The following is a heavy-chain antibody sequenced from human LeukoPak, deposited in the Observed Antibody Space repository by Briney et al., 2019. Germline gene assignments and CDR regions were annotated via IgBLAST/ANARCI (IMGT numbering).Heavy chain of an antibody. V-gene: IGHV4-59*01. J-gene: IGHJ4*02. D-gene: IGHD2-8*01. Sequence: SETLSLTCTVSGGSISSYYWSWIRQPPGKGLELIGYIYNSGSTNYNPSLKSRVTISVDTSKNQFSLKLSSVTAADTAVYYCARASPGVPVNYWGQGTLVTVSS. CDR3: ARASPGVPVNY. CDR2: IYNSGST. CDR1: GGSISSYY.